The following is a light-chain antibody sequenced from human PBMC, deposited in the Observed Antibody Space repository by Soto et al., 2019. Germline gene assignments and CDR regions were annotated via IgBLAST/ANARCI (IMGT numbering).Light chain of an antibody. CDR1: NIGSKS. CDR3: QVWDSSSDHVV. V-gene: IGLV3-21*04. Sequence: SYELTQPPSGSVAPGKTARITCGGNNIGSKSVHWYQQKPGQAPVLVIYYDSDRPSGIPERFSGSNSGNTATLTISSVEAGDEADYYCQVWDSSSDHVVFGGGTKLTVL. J-gene: IGLJ2*01. CDR2: YDS.